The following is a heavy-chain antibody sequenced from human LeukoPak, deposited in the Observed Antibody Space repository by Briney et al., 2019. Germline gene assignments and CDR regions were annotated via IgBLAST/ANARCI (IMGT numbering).Heavy chain of an antibody. V-gene: IGHV5-51*01. CDR1: GYSFTTYW. J-gene: IGHJ4*02. Sequence: GESLKISCKGSGYSFTTYWIGWVRQMPGKSLECMGIIYPGDSDTRYSPSFQGQVTISADKSISTAYLQWSSLKASDTAMYYCARHETGPYFDYWGQGTLVTVSS. CDR2: IYPGDSDT. CDR3: ARHETGPYFDY. D-gene: IGHD1-1*01.